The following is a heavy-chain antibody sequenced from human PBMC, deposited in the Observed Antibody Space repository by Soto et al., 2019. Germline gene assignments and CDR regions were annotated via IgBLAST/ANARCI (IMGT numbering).Heavy chain of an antibody. V-gene: IGHV1-69*13. Sequence: SVKVSCKASGGTFSSYAISWVRQAPGQGLEWMGGIIPIFGTANYAQKFQGRVTITADESTSTAYMELSSLRSEDTAVYYCARSPGAAAGKYNWLDPWGQGNLVTV. CDR1: GGTFSSYA. D-gene: IGHD6-13*01. CDR2: IIPIFGTA. J-gene: IGHJ5*02. CDR3: ARSPGAAAGKYNWLDP.